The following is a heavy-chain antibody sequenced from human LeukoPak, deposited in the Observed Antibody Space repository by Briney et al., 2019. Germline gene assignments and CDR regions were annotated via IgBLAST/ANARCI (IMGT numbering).Heavy chain of an antibody. D-gene: IGHD2-2*01. CDR3: ARAGIDNALDY. CDR2: IWYDGSNK. CDR1: GFTFSKYG. J-gene: IGHJ4*02. V-gene: IGHV3-33*01. Sequence: AGGSLRLSCVASGFTFSKYGINWVRQAPGKGLEWVAIIWYDGSNKYFAESVMGRFTISKDNSKNTVYLQMNSLRIEDTALYHCARAGIDNALDYWGPGTQVTV.